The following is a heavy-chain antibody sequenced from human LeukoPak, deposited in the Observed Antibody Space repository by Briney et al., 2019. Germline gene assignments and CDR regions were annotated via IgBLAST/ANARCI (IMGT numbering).Heavy chain of an antibody. CDR2: ISGSGGST. CDR3: AKITMVRGVINYGMDV. V-gene: IGHV3-23*01. Sequence: TGGSLRLSCAASGFTFSSYAMSWVRQAPGKGLEWVSAISGSGGSTYYADSVKGRFTISRDNSKNTLYLQMNSLRAEDTAVYYCAKITMVRGVINYGMDVWGQGTTVTVSS. J-gene: IGHJ6*02. D-gene: IGHD3-10*01. CDR1: GFTFSSYA.